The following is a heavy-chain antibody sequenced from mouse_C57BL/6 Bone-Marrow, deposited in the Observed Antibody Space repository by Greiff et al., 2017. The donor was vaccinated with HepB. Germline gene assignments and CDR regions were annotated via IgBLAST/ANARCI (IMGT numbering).Heavy chain of an antibody. CDR1: GYTFTSYG. J-gene: IGHJ1*03. D-gene: IGHD1-1*02. CDR2: IYPRSGNT. V-gene: IGHV1-81*01. Sequence: VQLQQSGAELARPGASVKLSCKASGYTFTSYGISWVKQRTGQGLEWIGEIYPRSGNTYYNEKFKGKATLTADKSSSTAYMELSSLTSEDSAVYVCARGVRLWSYWYIDVWGTGTTVTVTS. CDR3: ARGVRLWSYWYIDV.